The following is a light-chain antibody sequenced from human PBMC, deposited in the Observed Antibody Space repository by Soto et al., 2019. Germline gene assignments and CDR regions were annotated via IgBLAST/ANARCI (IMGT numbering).Light chain of an antibody. V-gene: IGKV1-5*03. CDR3: QQYDTYWT. CDR2: KAS. CDR1: QSISGW. J-gene: IGKJ1*01. Sequence: DIQMTQSPSTLSASVGDRVIITCRASQSISGWLAWYQQKPGKAPKLLIYKASTLESGVPSRFSGSGSGTEFTLTISSLQPYDFATYYCQQYDTYWTFGQGTKVEIK.